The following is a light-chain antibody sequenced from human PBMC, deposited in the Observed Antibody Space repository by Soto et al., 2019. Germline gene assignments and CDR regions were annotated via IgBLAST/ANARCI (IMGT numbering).Light chain of an antibody. CDR2: GAS. CDR3: QQYDIWPPT. V-gene: IGKV3-15*01. CDR1: QSVSTN. Sequence: EIVMTQSPAILSVSPGERATLSCRASQSVSTNLAWFQQKPGQTPRLLFNGASTRATGIPARFTGSGSGTKFILTISSLQSEDFAVYYCQQYDIWPPTFGQGTKVDIK. J-gene: IGKJ1*01.